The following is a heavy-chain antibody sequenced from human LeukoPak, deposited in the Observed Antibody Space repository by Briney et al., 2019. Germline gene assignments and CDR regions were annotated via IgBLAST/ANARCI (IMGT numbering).Heavy chain of an antibody. J-gene: IGHJ3*02. D-gene: IGHD4-17*01. CDR2: ISYSGST. V-gene: IGHV4-59*08. Sequence: SETLSLTCSVSGDSISRHYWSWIRQPPGKGPEWIGYISYSGSTRYNPSFQSRVTISMEMSKTHFSLKLTSVTAADTAVYYCTRLLNNDNAGDPDTFDIWGPGTMVTVSS. CDR3: TRLLNNDNAGDPDTFDI. CDR1: GDSISRHY.